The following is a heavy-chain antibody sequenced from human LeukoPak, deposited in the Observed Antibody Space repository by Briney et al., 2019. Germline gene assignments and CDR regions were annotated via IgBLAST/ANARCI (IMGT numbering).Heavy chain of an antibody. V-gene: IGHV4-4*07. D-gene: IGHD5-18*01. CDR3: ARGPYGYNRNWFDP. CDR1: GGSISSYY. Sequence: KPSETLSLTCTVSGGSISSYYWSWIRQPAGKGLEWIGRIYTSGSTNYNPSLKSRVTMSVDTSKNQFSLKLSSVTAADTAVYYCARGPYGYNRNWFDPWGQGTLVTVSS. J-gene: IGHJ5*02. CDR2: IYTSGST.